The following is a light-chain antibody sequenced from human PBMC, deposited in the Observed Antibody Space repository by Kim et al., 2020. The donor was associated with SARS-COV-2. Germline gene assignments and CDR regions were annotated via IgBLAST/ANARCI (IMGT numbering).Light chain of an antibody. CDR2: DAS. CDR1: QSVSSY. J-gene: IGKJ2*01. V-gene: IGKV3-11*01. CDR3: QQRSNWPPV. Sequence: EIVLTQSPATLSLSPGERATLSCRASQSVSSYLAWYQQKPGQAPRLLIYDASNRATGIPARFSGSGSGTDFNLTISSLEPEDFAVYYCQQRSNWPPVFGQGTKLEI.